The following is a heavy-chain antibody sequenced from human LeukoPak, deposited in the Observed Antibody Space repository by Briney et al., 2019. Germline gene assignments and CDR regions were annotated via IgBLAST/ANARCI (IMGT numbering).Heavy chain of an antibody. D-gene: IGHD3-10*02. Sequence: WGSLRLSCAASGGTFSSYARSWVRQAPGKGLEWVSAISSSGGSTYYADSVKGRFTISGDNSKNTLQLQMNGLAAEATAVYYCALMLPTNWFDPWGQGTLVTVSS. CDR1: GGTFSSYA. J-gene: IGHJ5*02. V-gene: IGHV3-23*01. CDR3: ALMLPTNWFDP. CDR2: ISSSGGST.